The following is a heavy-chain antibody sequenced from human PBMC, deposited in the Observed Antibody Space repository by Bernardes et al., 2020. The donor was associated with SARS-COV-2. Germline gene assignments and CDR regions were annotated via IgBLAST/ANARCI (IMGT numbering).Heavy chain of an antibody. Sequence: GSLRLSCVVSGFTFRRYWMHWVRQVPGKGLVWVPRINEDGSTTNYADSVEGRFTISRDNVRNTLFLQMNSLRAEDTAIYYCARDVVGEDDLWGQGTLVTVSS. CDR2: INEDGSTT. CDR3: ARDVVGEDDL. CDR1: GFTFRRYW. J-gene: IGHJ5*02. D-gene: IGHD2-15*01. V-gene: IGHV3-74*01.